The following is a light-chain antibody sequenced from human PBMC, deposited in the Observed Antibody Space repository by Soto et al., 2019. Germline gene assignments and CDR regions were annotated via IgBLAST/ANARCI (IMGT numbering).Light chain of an antibody. CDR2: GAS. CDR3: QQYDSSPPLT. J-gene: IGKJ4*01. V-gene: IGKV3-20*01. CDR1: QSVSSNY. Sequence: EIVLTQSPGTLSLSPGERATLSCRASQSVSSNYLAWYQQKPGQDPRLLIYGASSRATGIPDRFSGSGSGTDFTLTISRLEPEDFALYYRQQYDSSPPLTFGGGTKVEIK.